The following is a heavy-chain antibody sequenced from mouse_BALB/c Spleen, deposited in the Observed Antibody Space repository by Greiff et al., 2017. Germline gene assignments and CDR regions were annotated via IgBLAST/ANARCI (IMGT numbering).Heavy chain of an antibody. D-gene: IGHD2-14*01. CDR3: TRMEVRKNY. Sequence: QVQLQQSGAELVRPGASVTLSCKASGYTFTDYEMHWVKQTPVHGLEWIGAIDPETGGTAYNQKFKGKATLTADKSSSTAYMELRSLTSEDSAVYYCTRMEVRKNYWGQGTTLTVSS. CDR2: IDPETGGT. CDR1: GYTFTDYE. J-gene: IGHJ2*01. V-gene: IGHV1-15*01.